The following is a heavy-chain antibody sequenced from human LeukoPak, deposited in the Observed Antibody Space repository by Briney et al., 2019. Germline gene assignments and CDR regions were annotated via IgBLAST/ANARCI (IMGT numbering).Heavy chain of an antibody. J-gene: IGHJ4*02. CDR1: GYTFTSYA. CDR2: INADNGNT. D-gene: IGHD5-18*01. CDR3: ARGGAYSYGLTY. Sequence: ASVKVSCKASGYTFTSYAIHWVRQAPGQRLEWMAWINADNGNTKYSQNFQGGVTVTRDTSASTVHMELSSLRSEDTAVYYCARGGAYSYGLTYWGQGTLVTVSS. V-gene: IGHV1-3*01.